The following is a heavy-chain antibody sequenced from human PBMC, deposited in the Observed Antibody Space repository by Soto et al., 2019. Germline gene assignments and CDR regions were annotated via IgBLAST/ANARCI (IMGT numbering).Heavy chain of an antibody. CDR2: MNPNSGNT. CDR3: ASEVWSYCSGGSCYTNYYYYYGMDV. V-gene: IGHV1-8*01. J-gene: IGHJ6*02. Sequence: ASVKVSCKASGYTFTSYDINWVRQATGQGLEWMGWMNPNSGNTGYAQKFQGRVTMTRNTSISTAYMELSSLRSEDTAVYYCASEVWSYCSGGSCYTNYYYYYGMDVWGQGTTVTVSS. CDR1: GYTFTSYD. D-gene: IGHD2-15*01.